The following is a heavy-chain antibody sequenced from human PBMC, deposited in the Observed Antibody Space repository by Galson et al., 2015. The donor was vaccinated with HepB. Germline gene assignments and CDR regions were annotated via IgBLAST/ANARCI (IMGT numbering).Heavy chain of an antibody. Sequence: SLRLSCAASGFTFSSYGMHWVRQAPGKGLEWVAVISYDGSNKYYADSVKGRFTISRDNSKNTLYLQMNSLRAEDTAVYYCAKPDVYTYSSGWYPFDYWGQGTLVTVSS. J-gene: IGHJ4*02. CDR3: AKPDVYTYSSGWYPFDY. CDR1: GFTFSSYG. D-gene: IGHD6-19*01. V-gene: IGHV3-30*18. CDR2: ISYDGSNK.